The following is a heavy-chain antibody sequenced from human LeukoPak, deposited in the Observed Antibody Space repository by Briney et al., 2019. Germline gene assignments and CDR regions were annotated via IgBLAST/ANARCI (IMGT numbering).Heavy chain of an antibody. CDR2: MNPNSGNT. Sequence: EASVKVSCKASGYTFTSYDINWVRQATGQGLEWMGWMNPNSGNTGYAQKFQGRVTMTRNTSISTAYMELSSLRSEDTAVYYCAKGEGKEQWLAYFDYWGQGTLVTVSS. CDR1: GYTFTSYD. J-gene: IGHJ4*02. V-gene: IGHV1-8*01. CDR3: AKGEGKEQWLAYFDY. D-gene: IGHD6-19*01.